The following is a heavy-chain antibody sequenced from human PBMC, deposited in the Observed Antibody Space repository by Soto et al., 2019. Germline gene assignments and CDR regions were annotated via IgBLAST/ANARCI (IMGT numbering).Heavy chain of an antibody. Sequence: GGSLRLSCAASGFTFSAYVMSWVRQAPGKGLEWVSAITGSGGDTYHADSVKGRFTISRDSTESTLYLQMNSLRAEDTAVYYCAKGSTNSTHYYFDSWGQGTRVTLSS. D-gene: IGHD2-8*01. CDR3: AKGSTNSTHYYFDS. CDR1: GFTFSAYV. J-gene: IGHJ4*02. V-gene: IGHV3-23*01. CDR2: ITGSGGDT.